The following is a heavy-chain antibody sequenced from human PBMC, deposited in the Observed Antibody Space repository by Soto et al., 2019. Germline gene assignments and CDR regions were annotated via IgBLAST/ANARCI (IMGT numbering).Heavy chain of an antibody. CDR2: IYATGST. CDR1: GGSISSSSYY. V-gene: IGHV4-39*07. CDR3: VRDGTKNLRDWFDP. J-gene: IGHJ5*02. Sequence: SETLSLTCTVSGGSISSSSYYWGWIRQPPGKGLEWIGSIYATGSTDYNPSLKSRLTMSVDMSKEQFSLTLRSVTAADTAMYYCVRDGTKNLRDWFDPWGQGILVTVSS. D-gene: IGHD1-1*01.